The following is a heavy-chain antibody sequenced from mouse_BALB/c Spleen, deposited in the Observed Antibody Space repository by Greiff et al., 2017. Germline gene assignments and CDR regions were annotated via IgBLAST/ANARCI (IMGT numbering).Heavy chain of an antibody. CDR3: ARLFDGSAY. Sequence: VQRVESGPELVKPGASVKISCKASGYAFSSSWMNWVKQRPGQGLEWIGRIYPGDGDTNYNGKFKGKATLTADKSSSTAYMQLSSLTSVDSAVYFCARLFDGSAYWGQGTLVTVSA. J-gene: IGHJ3*01. CDR1: GYAFSSSW. D-gene: IGHD2-3*01. V-gene: IGHV1-82*01. CDR2: IYPGDGDT.